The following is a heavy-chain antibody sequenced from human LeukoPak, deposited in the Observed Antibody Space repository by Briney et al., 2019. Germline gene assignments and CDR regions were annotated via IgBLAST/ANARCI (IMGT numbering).Heavy chain of an antibody. V-gene: IGHV4-34*01. CDR3: ATWKLALDY. Sequence: SETLSLTCAVYGGSFSGYYWSWIRQPPGKGLEWIGEINHSGSTNYNPSLKSRVTISVDKSKNQFSLKLSSVTAADTAVYYCATWKLALDYWGQGTLVTVSS. J-gene: IGHJ4*02. CDR2: INHSGST. D-gene: IGHD1-1*01. CDR1: GGSFSGYY.